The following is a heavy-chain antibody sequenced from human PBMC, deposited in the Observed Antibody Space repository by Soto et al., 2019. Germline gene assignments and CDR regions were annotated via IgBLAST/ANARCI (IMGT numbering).Heavy chain of an antibody. Sequence: SETLSLTCTVSGGSIRSSSYYWGWIRQPPGKGLEWIGSIYYSGSTYYNPSLKSRVTISVDTSKNQFSLKLSSVTAADTAVYYCARHGSSGWYYMGPYYCYMDVWGKGTTVTVSS. CDR1: GGSIRSSSYY. J-gene: IGHJ6*03. CDR3: ARHGSSGWYYMGPYYCYMDV. V-gene: IGHV4-39*01. D-gene: IGHD6-19*01. CDR2: IYYSGST.